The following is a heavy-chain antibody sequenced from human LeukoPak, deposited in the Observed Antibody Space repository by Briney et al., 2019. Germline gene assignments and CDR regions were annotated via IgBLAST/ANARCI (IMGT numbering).Heavy chain of an antibody. CDR3: ARDVGGSLDY. V-gene: IGHV3-7*01. Sequence: PGGSLRLSCAASGFTFRSYWMAWVRQAPGKGLEWVANIKEDESARHQADSVKGRFTISRDNAQNSVYLQMSSLRGEDTAVYYCARDVGGSLDYWGQGTLVTVVS. CDR2: IKEDESAR. J-gene: IGHJ4*02. CDR1: GFTFRSYW. D-gene: IGHD1-26*01.